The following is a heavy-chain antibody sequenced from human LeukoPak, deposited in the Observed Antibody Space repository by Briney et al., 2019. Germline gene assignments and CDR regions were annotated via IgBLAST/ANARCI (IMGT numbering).Heavy chain of an antibody. Sequence: PGGSLRLSCEASGFTSSSYWMSWVRQAPGKGLEWVAHIKEDESDEYYVDSVRGRFTASRDNAKNSVNLQMNSLRVEDTAVYYCARWRGRQSEFDYWGQGTLVTVSS. CDR3: ARWRGRQSEFDY. CDR2: IKEDESDE. V-gene: IGHV3-7*01. D-gene: IGHD1-1*01. CDR1: GFTSSSYW. J-gene: IGHJ4*02.